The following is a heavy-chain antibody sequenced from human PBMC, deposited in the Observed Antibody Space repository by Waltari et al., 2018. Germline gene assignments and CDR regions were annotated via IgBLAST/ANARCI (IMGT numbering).Heavy chain of an antibody. J-gene: IGHJ3*02. D-gene: IGHD7-27*01. CDR3: ATYWGFDAFDI. CDR2: IKQDGSEK. Sequence: EVQLVESGGGLVQPGGSLRLSCAASGFTFSSYWMSWVRQAPGQWLEWVANIKQDGSEKYYVDSVKGRFTISRDNARNSLYLQMNSLRAEDTAVYYCATYWGFDAFDIWGQGTMVTVSS. CDR1: GFTFSSYW. V-gene: IGHV3-7*01.